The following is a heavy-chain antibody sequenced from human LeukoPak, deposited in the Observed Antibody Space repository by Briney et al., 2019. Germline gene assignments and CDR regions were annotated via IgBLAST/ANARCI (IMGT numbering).Heavy chain of an antibody. D-gene: IGHD3-10*01. J-gene: IGHJ3*02. CDR3: TRVHWSGAFDI. CDR1: GFTFGDYA. V-gene: IGHV3-49*04. CDR2: IRSKAYGGTT. Sequence: PGRSLRLSCTASGFTFGDYAMSWVRQAPGKGLEWVGFIRSKAYGGTTEYAASVKGRFTISRDDSKSIAYLQVNSLKTEDTAVYYCTRVHWSGAFDIWGQGTMVTVSS.